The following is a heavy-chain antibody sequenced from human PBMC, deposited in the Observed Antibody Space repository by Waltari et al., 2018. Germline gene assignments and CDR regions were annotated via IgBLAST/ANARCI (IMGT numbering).Heavy chain of an antibody. Sequence: QVQLQESGPGLVTPSETLSLTCTVSGVSIKSSSYYWGWIRQPPGKGLEWIGNIYDTGSTDYNSSLKSRVTKSVDTSKNQFSLRLNSVTAADTAVYYCARHVRHTALDYWGQGTLVTVSS. CDR1: GVSIKSSSYY. V-gene: IGHV4-39*07. D-gene: IGHD5-18*01. CDR3: ARHVRHTALDY. CDR2: IYDTGST. J-gene: IGHJ4*02.